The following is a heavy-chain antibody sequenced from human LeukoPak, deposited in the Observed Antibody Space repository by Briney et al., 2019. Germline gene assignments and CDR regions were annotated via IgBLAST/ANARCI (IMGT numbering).Heavy chain of an antibody. CDR3: ARLYYYESSGYWNYFDY. V-gene: IGHV4-31*03. CDR1: GGSISSGGYY. D-gene: IGHD3-22*01. CDR2: LYNSGTT. J-gene: IGHJ4*02. Sequence: PSQTLPLTCTVSGGSISSGGYYWSWIRQHPGKGLEWIGNLYNSGTTYYNPSLKSRVTISVDTSKNQFSLKLSSVTAADTAMYYCARLYYYESSGYWNYFDYWGQGTLVTVSS.